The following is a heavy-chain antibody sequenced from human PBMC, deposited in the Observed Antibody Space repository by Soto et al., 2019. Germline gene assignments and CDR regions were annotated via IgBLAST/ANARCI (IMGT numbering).Heavy chain of an antibody. CDR1: GGSIISSIFH. CDR2: IYDRWTT. J-gene: IGHJ6*02. D-gene: IGHD3-3*01. CDR3: ARHFYFWSGYPKYGLDV. V-gene: IGHV4-39*01. Sequence: SETLSLTCTVSGGSIISSIFHWGWIRQSPGKGLEWIGSIYDRWTTHYNPSLRSRVTISVDTSKNQLSLKVTSVTAADTAVYHCARHFYFWSGYPKYGLDVWAQGTTVTVSS.